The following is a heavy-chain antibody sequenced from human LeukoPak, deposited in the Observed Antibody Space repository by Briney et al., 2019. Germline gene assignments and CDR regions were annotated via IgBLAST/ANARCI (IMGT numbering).Heavy chain of an antibody. CDR1: GGTSSSYA. J-gene: IGHJ5*02. CDR3: ARDVGIAVAGRNWFDP. Sequence: SVTVSCKASGGTSSSYAISWVRQAPGQGLEWMGGIIPIFGTANYAQKFQGRVTITADESTSTAYMELSRLRSEDTAVYYCARDVGIAVAGRNWFDPWGQGTLVTVSS. D-gene: IGHD6-19*01. V-gene: IGHV1-69*01. CDR2: IIPIFGTA.